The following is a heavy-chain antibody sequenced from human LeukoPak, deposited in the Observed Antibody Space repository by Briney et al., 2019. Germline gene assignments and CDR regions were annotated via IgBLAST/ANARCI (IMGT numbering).Heavy chain of an antibody. J-gene: IGHJ4*02. CDR1: GDSVSSNRAS. V-gene: IGHV6-1*01. CDR3: SRSNGASDFDY. CDR2: TYYRSKWYN. Sequence: SQTLSLTCAISGDSVSSNRASWTWIRQSPSRGLEWLGRTYYRSKWYNDYAVSLKSRISINPDTSKNQFSLQLNSVTPEDTAVYYCSRSNGASDFDYWGQGTLVTVSS. D-gene: IGHD2-8*01.